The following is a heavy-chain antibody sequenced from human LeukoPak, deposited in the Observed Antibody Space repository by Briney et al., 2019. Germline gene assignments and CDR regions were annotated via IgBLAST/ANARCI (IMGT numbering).Heavy chain of an antibody. CDR1: GGSISSYY. Sequence: SETLSLTCTVSGGSISSYYWSWIRQPPGKGLEWIGYIYYSGSTNYNPSLKSRVTISVDTSKNQFSLKLSSVTAADTAVYYCARDSLEWYSFDYWGQGTLVTVSS. CDR2: IYYSGST. CDR3: ARDSLEWYSFDY. V-gene: IGHV4-59*01. J-gene: IGHJ4*02. D-gene: IGHD3-3*01.